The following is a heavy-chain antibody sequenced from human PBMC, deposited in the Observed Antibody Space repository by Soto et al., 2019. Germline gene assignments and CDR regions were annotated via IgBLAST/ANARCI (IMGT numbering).Heavy chain of an antibody. D-gene: IGHD2-21*01. Sequence: QVQVVQSGAAVKKPGASVKVSCKASGYTFTSYDINWVRQAAGQGLEWMGWMNPDSGNTGYAQRFQGRVTMTRNTSISTAYLELTGLSSEDTAVYYCASRRLSYCGFDYWGQGTLVTVSS. CDR3: ASRRLSYCGFDY. V-gene: IGHV1-8*01. CDR2: MNPDSGNT. CDR1: GYTFTSYD. J-gene: IGHJ4*02.